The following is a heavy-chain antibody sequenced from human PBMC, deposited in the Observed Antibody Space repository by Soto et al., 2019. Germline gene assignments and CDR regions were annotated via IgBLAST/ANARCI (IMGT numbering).Heavy chain of an antibody. V-gene: IGHV3-74*01. D-gene: IGHD1-1*01. J-gene: IGHJ4*02. CDR1: GFTFSSYW. Sequence: GGSLRLSCAASGFTFSSYWMHWVRQAPGKGLAWVSRINSDGSSTSCADSVKGRFTISRDNAKNTLYLQMDSLRAEDTAVYYCARDPFRVETYWGQGTLVTVSS. CDR3: ARDPFRVETY. CDR2: INSDGSST.